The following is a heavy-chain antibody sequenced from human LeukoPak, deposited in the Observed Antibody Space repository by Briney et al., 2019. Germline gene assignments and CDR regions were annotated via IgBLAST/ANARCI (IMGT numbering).Heavy chain of an antibody. D-gene: IGHD5-12*01. CDR3: ARRPYSGNDYFDS. CDR1: GGSISTTSYY. Sequence: SETLSLTCTVSGGSISTTSYYWGWIRQPPGKGLEWIGSIFYTGATYYSPSLKSRVTISVDTSRNQFSLRLTSVIAADTAVYYCARRPYSGNDYFDSWGQVTLVTVSS. J-gene: IGHJ4*02. CDR2: IFYTGAT. V-gene: IGHV4-39*01.